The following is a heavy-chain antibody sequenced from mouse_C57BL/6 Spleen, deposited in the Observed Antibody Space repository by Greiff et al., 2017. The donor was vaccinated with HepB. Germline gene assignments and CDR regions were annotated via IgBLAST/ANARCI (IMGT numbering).Heavy chain of an antibody. V-gene: IGHV5-17*01. CDR3: ARTTVVDAMDY. D-gene: IGHD1-1*01. CDR2: ISSGSSTF. CDR1: GFTFSDYG. J-gene: IGHJ4*01. Sequence: GGGLVKPGGSLKLSCAASGFTFSDYGMHWVRQAPEKGLEWVAYISSGSSTFYYADTVKGRFTISRDNAKNTLFLQMTSLRSEDTAMYYCARTTVVDAMDYWGQGTSVTVSS.